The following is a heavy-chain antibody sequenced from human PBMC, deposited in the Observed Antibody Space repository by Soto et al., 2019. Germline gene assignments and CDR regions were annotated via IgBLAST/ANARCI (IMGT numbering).Heavy chain of an antibody. V-gene: IGHV4-59*01. CDR1: GGSISSYY. J-gene: IGHJ4*02. CDR3: ARARGHYYGSGFDY. Sequence: SETLSLTCTVSGGSISSYYWSWIRQPPGKGLEWIGYIYYSGSTNYNPSLKSRVTISVDTSKNQFSLKLSSVTAADTAVYYCARARGHYYGSGFDYWGKGTLVTVSS. D-gene: IGHD3-10*01. CDR2: IYYSGST.